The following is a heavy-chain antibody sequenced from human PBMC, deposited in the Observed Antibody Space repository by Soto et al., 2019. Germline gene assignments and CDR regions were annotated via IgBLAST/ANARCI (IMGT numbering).Heavy chain of an antibody. CDR1: GYTFSSYA. Sequence: GASVKVSCKTSGYTFSSYAISWVRQAPGQGLEWMGGIIPIFGTANYAQKFQGRVTITADESTSTAYMELSSLRSEDTAVYYCARDRVGGSYWYYYYYYGMDVWGQGTTVTVSS. CDR3: ARDRVGGSYWYYYYYYGMDV. J-gene: IGHJ6*02. D-gene: IGHD1-26*01. CDR2: IIPIFGTA. V-gene: IGHV1-69*13.